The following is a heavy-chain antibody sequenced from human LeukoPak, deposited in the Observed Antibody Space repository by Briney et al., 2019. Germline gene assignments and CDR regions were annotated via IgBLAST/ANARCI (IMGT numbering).Heavy chain of an antibody. V-gene: IGHV4-28*01. J-gene: IGHJ5*02. Sequence: SETLSLTCAVSGYSISRSNWWGWIRQPPGKGQEWIGYIDYSGTTYYSPSLKSRVTMSVDTTKNQFSLKLHSVSAVDSAVYYCSRYSGSQGWFDPWGQGTLVTVSS. CDR3: SRYSGSQGWFDP. CDR2: IDYSGTT. D-gene: IGHD1-26*01. CDR1: GYSISRSNW.